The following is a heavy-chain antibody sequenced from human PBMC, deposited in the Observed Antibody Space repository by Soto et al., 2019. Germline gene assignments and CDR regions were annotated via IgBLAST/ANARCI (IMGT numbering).Heavy chain of an antibody. J-gene: IGHJ4*02. D-gene: IGHD4-17*01. V-gene: IGHV4-39*01. CDR2: IYYSGST. CDR3: ARPHSTYGDYFDY. Sequence: SETLSLTCTVSGGSISSSSYYWGWIRQPPGKGLEWIGSIYYSGSTYYNPSLKSRVTISVDTSKNQFSLKLSSVTAADTAVYYCARPHSTYGDYFDYWGQGTLVTVSS. CDR1: GGSISSSSYY.